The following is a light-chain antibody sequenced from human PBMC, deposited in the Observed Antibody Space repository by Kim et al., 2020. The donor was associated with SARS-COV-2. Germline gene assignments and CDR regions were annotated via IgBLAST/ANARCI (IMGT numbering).Light chain of an antibody. CDR2: EAS. V-gene: IGKV1-5*01. CDR1: QTINSW. J-gene: IGKJ2*01. Sequence: GDSVTITCRASQTINSWFTWYQQKPGKAPKLLIYEASGLESGVPSRFSGTESGTEFTLTISSLQPDDSATYYCHQYKSYPYTFGQGTKLEIK. CDR3: HQYKSYPYT.